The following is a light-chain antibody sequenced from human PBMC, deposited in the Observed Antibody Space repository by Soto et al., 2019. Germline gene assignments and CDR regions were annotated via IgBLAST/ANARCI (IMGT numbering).Light chain of an antibody. CDR3: QSVDSSLSGVV. V-gene: IGLV1-40*01. J-gene: IGLJ2*01. CDR1: SSNIGAGYD. Sequence: QAVVTQPPSVSGAPGQRVTISCTGSSSNIGAGYDVHWYQQLPGTAPKLLIHGNINRPSGVPDRVSGSKSGTSASLAITGLQAEDEADYYCQSVDSSLSGVVFGGGTKVTVL. CDR2: GNI.